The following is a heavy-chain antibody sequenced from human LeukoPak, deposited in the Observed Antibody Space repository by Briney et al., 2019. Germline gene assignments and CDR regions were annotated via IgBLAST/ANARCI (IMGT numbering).Heavy chain of an antibody. J-gene: IGHJ6*02. CDR3: ARNPTYYYDSSDYGMDV. V-gene: IGHV1-69*01. D-gene: IGHD3-22*01. CDR1: GGTFSSYA. Sequence: SVKVSCKASGGTFSSYAISWVRQAPGQGLEWMGGIIPIFGTANYAQKFQGRVTITADESTSTAYMELSSLRSEDTAAYYCARNPTYYYDSSDYGMDVWGQGTTVTVSS. CDR2: IIPIFGTA.